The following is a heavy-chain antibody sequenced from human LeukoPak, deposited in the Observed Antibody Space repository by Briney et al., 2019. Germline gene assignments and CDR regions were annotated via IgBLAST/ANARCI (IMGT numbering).Heavy chain of an antibody. D-gene: IGHD2-15*01. V-gene: IGHV4-30-2*01. CDR2: IYHSGST. CDR3: ARSRGWSYDAFDI. J-gene: IGHJ3*02. Sequence: SQTLSLTCAVSGGSISSGGYSWSWIRQPPGKGLEWIGYIYHSGSTNYNPSLKSRVTISVDTSKNQFSLKLSSVTAADTAVYYCARSRGWSYDAFDIWGQGTMVTVSS. CDR1: GGSISSGGYS.